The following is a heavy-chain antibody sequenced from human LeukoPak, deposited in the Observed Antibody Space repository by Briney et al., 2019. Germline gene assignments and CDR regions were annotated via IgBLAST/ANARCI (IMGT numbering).Heavy chain of an antibody. J-gene: IGHJ3*02. CDR2: IIPIFGTA. CDR1: GGTFSSYA. D-gene: IGHD3-16*01. V-gene: IGHV1-69*13. Sequence: SVKVSCKASGGTFSSYAISWVRQAPGQGFEWMGGIIPIFGTANYAQKFQGRVTITADESTSTAYMELSSLRSEDTAVYYCARAPTPMLLSDAFDIWGQGTMVTVSS. CDR3: ARAPTPMLLSDAFDI.